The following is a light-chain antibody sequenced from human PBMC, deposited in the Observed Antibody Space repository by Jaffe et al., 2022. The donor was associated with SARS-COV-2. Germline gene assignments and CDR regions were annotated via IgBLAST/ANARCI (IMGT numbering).Light chain of an antibody. CDR1: QGIGSS. V-gene: IGKV1-9*01. Sequence: DIQLTQSPSFLSASVGDRVTITCRASQGIGSSFAWYQQKPGKAPKVLIYATSTLQSGVPSRFSGTGSGTAFTLTISSLQPEDFATYYCQQLSSFPLTFGGGTKVDIK. CDR2: ATS. CDR3: QQLSSFPLT. J-gene: IGKJ4*01.